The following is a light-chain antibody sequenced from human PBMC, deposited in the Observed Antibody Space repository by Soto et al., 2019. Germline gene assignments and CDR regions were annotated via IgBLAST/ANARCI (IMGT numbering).Light chain of an antibody. CDR2: GAS. Sequence: DIVLTQSPGTLSLSPGERATLSCRASPSVSSNYLAWYQQKPGQAPRLLIYGASNRATGIPDRSSGSGAGTDFTLAISRLEPEDCAVYYCQQDGSSWSITCGQGTRLDIK. CDR1: PSVSSNY. CDR3: QQDGSSWSIT. V-gene: IGKV3-20*01. J-gene: IGKJ5*01.